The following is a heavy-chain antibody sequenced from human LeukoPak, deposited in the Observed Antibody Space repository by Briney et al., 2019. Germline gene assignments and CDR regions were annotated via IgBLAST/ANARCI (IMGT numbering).Heavy chain of an antibody. Sequence: GGSLRLSCAASGFTFSSYEMNWVRQAPGKGLEWVSYISSSGSIIYYADSVKGRFTISRDNAKNSLYLQMNSLRVEDTAVYHCARVIEYSSSFDYWGQGTLVTVSS. CDR1: GFTFSSYE. CDR3: ARVIEYSSSFDY. CDR2: ISSSGSII. J-gene: IGHJ4*02. D-gene: IGHD6-6*01. V-gene: IGHV3-48*03.